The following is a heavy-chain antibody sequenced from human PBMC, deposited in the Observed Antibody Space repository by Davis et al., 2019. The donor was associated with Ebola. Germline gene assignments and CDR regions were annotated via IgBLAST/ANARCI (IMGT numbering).Heavy chain of an antibody. V-gene: IGHV1-8*02. Sequence: ASVKVSCKASGGTFSSYAINWVRQATGQGLEWMGWMNPNSGNTGYAQKFQGRVTMTRNTSISTAYMELSSLRSDDTAVYYCARVHRAYYYGSGIHLGWFDPWGQGTLVTVSS. J-gene: IGHJ5*02. CDR1: GGTFSSYA. CDR3: ARVHRAYYYGSGIHLGWFDP. CDR2: MNPNSGNT. D-gene: IGHD3-10*01.